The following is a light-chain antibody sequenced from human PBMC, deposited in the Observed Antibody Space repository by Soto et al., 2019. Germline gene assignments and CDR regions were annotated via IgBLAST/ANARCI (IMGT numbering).Light chain of an antibody. CDR2: VAS. CDR1: QGVSSN. CDR3: QQYNNWRGIT. J-gene: IGKJ5*01. Sequence: EIVMTQSPATLSVSPGERATLSCRASQGVSSNLAWYQQKPGQAPRLLIYVASTRATGIPASFSGSVSGTEFTLTISSLQSEDFAVYYCQQYNNWRGITFGQGTRLEIK. V-gene: IGKV3-15*01.